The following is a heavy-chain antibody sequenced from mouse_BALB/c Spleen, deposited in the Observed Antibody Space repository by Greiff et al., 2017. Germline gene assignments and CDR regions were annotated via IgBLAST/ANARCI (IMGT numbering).Heavy chain of an antibody. V-gene: IGHV5-12-2*01. CDR3: ARRDYYGTYFDY. J-gene: IGHJ2*01. CDR1: GFTFSSYT. Sequence: EVHLVESGGGLVQPGGSLKLSCAASGFTFSSYTMSWVRQTPEKRLEWVAYISNGGGSTYYPDTVKGRFTISRDNAKNTLYLQMSSLKSEDTAMYYCARRDYYGTYFDYWGQGTTLTVSS. CDR2: ISNGGGST. D-gene: IGHD1-1*01.